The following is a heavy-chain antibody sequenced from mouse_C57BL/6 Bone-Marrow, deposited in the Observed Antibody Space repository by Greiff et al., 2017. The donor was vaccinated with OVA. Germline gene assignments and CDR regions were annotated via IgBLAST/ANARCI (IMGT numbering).Heavy chain of an antibody. D-gene: IGHD2-1*01. J-gene: IGHJ2*01. V-gene: IGHV14-4*01. CDR1: GFNFTDDY. CDR2: IDPENGDT. Sequence: VQLQQSGAELVRPGASVKLSCTASGFNFTDDYMHWVKQRPEQGLEWIGWIDPENGDTEYASKFQGKATITADTSSNTAYLQLSSLTSEDAAVYYCTSYGTLDYWGQGTTLTVSS. CDR3: TSYGTLDY.